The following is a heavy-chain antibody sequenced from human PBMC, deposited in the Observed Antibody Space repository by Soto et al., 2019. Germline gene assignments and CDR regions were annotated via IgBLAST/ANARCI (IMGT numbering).Heavy chain of an antibody. V-gene: IGHV4-59*08. CDR1: GGSITNYY. Sequence: SETLSLTCTVSGGSITNYYWSWIRQPPGKRLEWIGYVFYSGSTNYNPSLKSRVTMSVDTSKNQFSLKLTSVTAADTAVYYCAGLHLGIDYWGQGTLVTVSS. CDR2: VFYSGST. CDR3: AGLHLGIDY. J-gene: IGHJ4*02. D-gene: IGHD3-16*01.